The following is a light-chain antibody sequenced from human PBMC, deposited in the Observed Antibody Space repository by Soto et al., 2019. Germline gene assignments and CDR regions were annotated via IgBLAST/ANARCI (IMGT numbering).Light chain of an antibody. CDR3: QQTSSTPT. CDR2: AAS. Sequence: DIPLTQSPSSLSASVGDRVTITCRASQSIRSYLNWYQQKPGKAPKLLIYAASSLQTGVSSRFSGSGSGTDFTLTISTLQPEDFATYYCQQTSSTPTFGGGTKVEIK. V-gene: IGKV1-39*01. CDR1: QSIRSY. J-gene: IGKJ4*01.